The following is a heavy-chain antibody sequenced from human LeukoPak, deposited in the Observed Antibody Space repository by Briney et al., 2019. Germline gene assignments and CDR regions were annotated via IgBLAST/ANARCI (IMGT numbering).Heavy chain of an antibody. CDR3: ARRVSGGSFLPEEWDAFGI. CDR2: IYHSGST. J-gene: IGHJ3*02. D-gene: IGHD2-15*01. CDR1: GYSISSGYY. Sequence: SSETLSLTCAVSGYSISSGYYWGWIRQPPGKGLEWIGSIYHSGSTYYNPSLKSRVTISVDTSKNQFSLKLSSVTAADTAVYYCARRVSGGSFLPEEWDAFGIWGQGTMVTVSS. V-gene: IGHV4-38-2*01.